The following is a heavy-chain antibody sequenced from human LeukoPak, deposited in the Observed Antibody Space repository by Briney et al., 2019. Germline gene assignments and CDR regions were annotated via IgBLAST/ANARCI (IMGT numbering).Heavy chain of an antibody. CDR1: GGSISSYY. D-gene: IGHD4-17*01. CDR3: ARYLDYGDLYYFDY. V-gene: IGHV4-59*01. Sequence: SETLSLTCTVSGGSISSYYWSWIRQPPGKGLEWIGYIYYSGSTNYNPSLKSRVTISVDTSKNQFSLKLSSVTAADTAVSYCARYLDYGDLYYFDYWGQGTLVTVSS. CDR2: IYYSGST. J-gene: IGHJ4*02.